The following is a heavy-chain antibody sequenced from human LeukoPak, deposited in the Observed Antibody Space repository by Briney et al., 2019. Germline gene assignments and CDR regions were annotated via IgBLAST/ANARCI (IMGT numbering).Heavy chain of an antibody. J-gene: IGHJ4*02. CDR1: GDSISSGGSA. D-gene: IGHD2-15*01. Sequence: SQTLSLTCAISGDSISSGGSAWNWIRQSPSRGLEWLGRTYYRSKWYNEYAVSVKSRITVDPDTSKNQFSLQLNSLTPEDTAVYYCARGHYSTFDYWGQGALVTVSS. V-gene: IGHV6-1*01. CDR2: TYYRSKWYN. CDR3: ARGHYSTFDY.